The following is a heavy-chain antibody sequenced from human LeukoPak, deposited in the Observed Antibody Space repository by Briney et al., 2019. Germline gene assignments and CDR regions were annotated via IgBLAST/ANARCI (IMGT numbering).Heavy chain of an antibody. V-gene: IGHV4-34*01. Sequence: SETLSLTCTVSGGSISTYYWSWIRQPPGKGLEWIGEINHSGSTNYNPSLKSRVTISVDTSKNQFSLKLSSVTAADTAVYYCARCEVYYYYYMDVWGKGTTVTVSS. CDR1: GGSISTYY. CDR2: INHSGST. J-gene: IGHJ6*03. CDR3: ARCEVYYYYYMDV.